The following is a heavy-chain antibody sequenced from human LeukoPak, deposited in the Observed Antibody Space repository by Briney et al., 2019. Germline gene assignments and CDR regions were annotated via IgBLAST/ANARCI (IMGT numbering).Heavy chain of an antibody. J-gene: IGHJ3*02. CDR2: IGGSSNSI. CDR1: GFTFSSYG. Sequence: GGSLRLSCAASGFTFSSYGMTWVRQAPGKGLEWVSYIGGSSNSIYYADSVKGRYTISRDNARNSLYLQMNSLRAEDTAVYYCARSPIIWGQGTMVTVSS. V-gene: IGHV3-48*01. CDR3: ARSPII.